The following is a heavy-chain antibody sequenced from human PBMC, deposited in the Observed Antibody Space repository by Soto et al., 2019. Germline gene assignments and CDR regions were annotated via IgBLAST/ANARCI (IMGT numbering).Heavy chain of an antibody. CDR1: GGIFSTYT. V-gene: IGHV1-69*02. J-gene: IGHJ4*02. CDR2: IIPVLGIT. CDR3: ATQRH. Sequence: QVQLVQSGAEVKKPGSSVNVSCKPSGGIFSTYTFSWVQQAPGQGLEWMGRIIPVLGITNSTQKFQGRVTITADKSTSTVYMKLSSLRSEDTAMYYCATQRHWGQGTLVTVSS.